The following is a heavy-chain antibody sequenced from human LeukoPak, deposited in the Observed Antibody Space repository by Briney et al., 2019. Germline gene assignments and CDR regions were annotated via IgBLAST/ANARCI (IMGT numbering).Heavy chain of an antibody. CDR2: ISAYKGNT. V-gene: IGHV1-18*01. CDR3: ARDHGGKVDRYFDL. J-gene: IGHJ2*01. CDR1: GYPFASYG. D-gene: IGHD4-23*01. Sequence: ASVKVSCKASGYPFASYGISWVRQAPGQGLEWMGWISAYKGNTNYAQKFQGRVTMTTDTSTSTAYMELRSLRPDDTAVYYCARDHGGKVDRYFDLWGRGTLVTVSS.